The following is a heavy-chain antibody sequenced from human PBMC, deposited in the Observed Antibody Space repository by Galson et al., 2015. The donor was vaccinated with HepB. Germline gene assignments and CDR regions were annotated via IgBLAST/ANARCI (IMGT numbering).Heavy chain of an antibody. CDR3: ARDGRYSSSWYGCWYFDL. J-gene: IGHJ2*01. Sequence: SLRLSCAASGFTFSSYEMNWVRQAPGKGLEWVSYISSSGSTIYYADSVKGRFTISRDNAKNSLYLQMNSLRAEDTAVYYCARDGRYSSSWYGCWYFDLWGRGTLVTVSS. D-gene: IGHD6-13*01. V-gene: IGHV3-48*03. CDR1: GFTFSSYE. CDR2: ISSSGSTI.